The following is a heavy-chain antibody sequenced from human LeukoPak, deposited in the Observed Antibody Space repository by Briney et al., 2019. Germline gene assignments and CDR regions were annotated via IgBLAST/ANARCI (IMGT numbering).Heavy chain of an antibody. Sequence: SETLSLTCTVSGGSISSYYWGWIRQPPGKGLEWIGSIYYSGSTYYNPSLKSRVTISVDTSKNQFSLKLSSVTAADTAVYYCARQYDFWSGYPYYFDYWGQGTLVTVSS. V-gene: IGHV4-39*01. D-gene: IGHD3-3*01. CDR1: GGSISSYY. CDR2: IYYSGST. J-gene: IGHJ4*02. CDR3: ARQYDFWSGYPYYFDY.